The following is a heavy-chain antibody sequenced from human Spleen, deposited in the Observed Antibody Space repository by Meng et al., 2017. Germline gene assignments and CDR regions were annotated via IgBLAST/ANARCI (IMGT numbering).Heavy chain of an antibody. V-gene: IGHV4-61*01. CDR1: GASVSSGSNY. J-gene: IGHJ4*02. CDR2: VYYNGHT. CDR3: ASFLYYYDVGGQTLG. D-gene: IGHD3-22*01. Sequence: QGQLQGSGPGLGWPSVTLSLTCSVSGASVSSGSNYWTWIRQPPGKGLEWIGYVYYNGHTSYKPSLKSRVTISVDTSKNQFSLKLSSVTAADTAVYYCASFLYYYDVGGQTLGWGQGTLVTVSS.